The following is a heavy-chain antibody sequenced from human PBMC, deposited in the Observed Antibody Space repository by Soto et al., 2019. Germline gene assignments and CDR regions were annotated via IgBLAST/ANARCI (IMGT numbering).Heavy chain of an antibody. V-gene: IGHV3-23*01. D-gene: IGHD2-15*01. Sequence: GGSLRLSCAASGFTFSSYAMSWVRHAPGKGLEWVSAISGSGGSTYYADSVKGRFTMSRDNSKNTLYLQMNSLRAEDTAVYYCAKNDVVVVDATQNNFYYCGQGTLVPVSS. CDR3: AKNDVVVVDATQNNFYY. CDR1: GFTFSSYA. J-gene: IGHJ4*02. CDR2: ISGSGGST.